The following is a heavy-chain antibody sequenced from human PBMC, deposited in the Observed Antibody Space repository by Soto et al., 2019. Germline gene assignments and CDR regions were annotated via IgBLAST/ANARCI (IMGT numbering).Heavy chain of an antibody. CDR1: GYKFISHS. J-gene: IGHJ6*02. Sequence: QIQLVQSGAEVKKRGASVKVSCKSSGYKFISHSITWVRQAPGQGRAWMGRISAYNGNTNYAQKLQGRVSMTTDTSTNTANMKRTSLRSDDRAGYYGARGAFCGGAPGCRDMDVWGQGTTVTVSS. CDR2: ISAYNGNT. V-gene: IGHV1-18*01. D-gene: IGHD2-21*01. CDR3: ARGAFCGGAPGCRDMDV.